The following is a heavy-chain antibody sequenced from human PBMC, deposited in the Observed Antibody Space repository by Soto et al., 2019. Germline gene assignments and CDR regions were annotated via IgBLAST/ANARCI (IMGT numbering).Heavy chain of an antibody. CDR1: GYTFTDFY. CDR2: INPKTGDT. Sequence: QEQLVQSGTEVKKPGASVTVSCKSSGYTFTDFYLHWLRQAPGQGLAWVGWINPKTGDTKSSQKFQGRVTISRDTSVSTAYIDLTSLTSDDTAMYYCATGTNGTTGWYHPWGQGTRVTVSS. CDR3: ATGTNGTTGWYHP. V-gene: IGHV1-2*02. J-gene: IGHJ5*02. D-gene: IGHD1-1*01.